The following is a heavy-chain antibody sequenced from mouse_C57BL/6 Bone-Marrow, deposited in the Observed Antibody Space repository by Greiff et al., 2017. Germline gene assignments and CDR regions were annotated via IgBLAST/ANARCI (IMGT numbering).Heavy chain of an antibody. CDR3: VRETFYSKFYYAMHY. V-gene: IGHV10-3*01. CDR1: GFTFNTYA. D-gene: IGHD2-5*01. J-gene: IGHJ4*01. Sequence: VPLVESVGGLVQPKGSLKLSCAASGFTFNTYAMHWFRPAPGKGLEWVARIRSKSSNYATFYADSVKDRFTIYRDDSHSMLYLQMNNMITEDTAMYYCVRETFYSKFYYAMHYWGQGTSVTVSS. CDR2: IRSKSSNYAT.